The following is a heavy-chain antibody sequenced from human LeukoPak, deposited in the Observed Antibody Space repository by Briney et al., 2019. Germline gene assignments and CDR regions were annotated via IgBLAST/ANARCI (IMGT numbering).Heavy chain of an antibody. CDR3: AKQDIRSSAWYD. V-gene: IGHV3-23*01. CDR2: ISGSGGNT. Sequence: GGSLRLSCAASGFTVSNNYMTWVRQAPGQGLEWVSAISGSGGNTYYADSVRGRFTISRDNSKNTLYLQMNSLRAEDTAVYYCAKQDIRSSAWYDWGQGTLVTVSS. CDR1: GFTVSNNY. D-gene: IGHD6-19*01. J-gene: IGHJ4*02.